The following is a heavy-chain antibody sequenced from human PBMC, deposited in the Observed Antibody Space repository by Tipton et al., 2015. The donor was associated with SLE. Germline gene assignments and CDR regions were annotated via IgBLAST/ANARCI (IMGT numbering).Heavy chain of an antibody. CDR2: ISGSGGST. J-gene: IGHJ5*02. D-gene: IGHD3-22*01. Sequence: GSLRLSCAASGFTFSSYAMSWVRQAPGKGLEWVSAISGSGGSTYYADSVKGRFTISRDNSKNTLYLQMNSLRAEDTAVYYCAKSFGDSSGYSLGPWGQGTLVTVSS. CDR1: GFTFSSYA. CDR3: AKSFGDSSGYSLGP. V-gene: IGHV3-23*01.